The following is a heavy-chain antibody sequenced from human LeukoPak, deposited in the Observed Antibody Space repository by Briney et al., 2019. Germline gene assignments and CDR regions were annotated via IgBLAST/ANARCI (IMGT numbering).Heavy chain of an antibody. Sequence: ASVKVSCKASGCTFSGHCIHWVRQAPGQGLEWMGWISPDSGASKYAQRFQGRVIMTRDTSISTAYMELSSLRSDDTAVYYCAKDRARVATMVDGFEVWGQGTMVTVS. CDR2: ISPDSGAS. D-gene: IGHD5-12*01. V-gene: IGHV1-2*02. J-gene: IGHJ3*01. CDR3: AKDRARVATMVDGFEV. CDR1: GCTFSGHC.